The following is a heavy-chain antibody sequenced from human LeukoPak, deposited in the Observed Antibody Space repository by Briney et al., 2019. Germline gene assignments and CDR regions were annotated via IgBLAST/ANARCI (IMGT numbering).Heavy chain of an antibody. CDR1: GFTVSSNY. Sequence: QPGGSLRLSCAASGFTVSSNYMSWVRQAPGKGLEWVSVIYSGGSTYYADSVKGRFTISRDNSKNTLYLQMNSLRAEDTAVYYCARVESSSWFPGPFGYYYYNDVWGKGTPVTVSS. V-gene: IGHV3-66*01. J-gene: IGHJ6*03. CDR2: IYSGGST. CDR3: ARVESSSWFPGPFGYYYYNDV. D-gene: IGHD2-2*01.